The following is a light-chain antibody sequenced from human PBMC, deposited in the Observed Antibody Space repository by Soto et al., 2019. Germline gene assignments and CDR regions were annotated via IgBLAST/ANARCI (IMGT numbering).Light chain of an antibody. J-gene: IGKJ1*01. V-gene: IGKV2-28*01. CDR1: QSLLHSNGYNY. CDR3: MQALHTPPT. CDR2: LGS. Sequence: DLVMTQSPLSLPVTPGEPASISCRSSQSLLHSNGYNYLDWYLQKPGQSPQLLIYLGSNRASGVPERFSGSASGTDFTLKISRVEAEDVGVYYCMQALHTPPTFGQGTKVEIK.